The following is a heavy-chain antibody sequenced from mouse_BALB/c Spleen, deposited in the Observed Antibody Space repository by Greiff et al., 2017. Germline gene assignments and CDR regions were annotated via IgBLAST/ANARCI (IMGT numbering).Heavy chain of an antibody. CDR3: ARELLYAMDY. V-gene: IGHV5-4*02. J-gene: IGHJ4*01. CDR1: GFTFSDYY. CDR2: ISDGGSYT. D-gene: IGHD1-1*01. Sequence: EVKLMESGGGLVKPGGSLKLSCAASGFTFSDYYMYWVRQTPEKRLEWVATISDGGSYTYYPDSVKGRFTISRDNAKNNLYLQMSSLKSEDTAMYYCARELLYAMDYWGQGTSVTVSS.